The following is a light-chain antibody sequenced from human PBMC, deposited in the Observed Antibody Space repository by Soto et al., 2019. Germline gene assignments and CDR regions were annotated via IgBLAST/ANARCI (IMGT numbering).Light chain of an antibody. CDR1: QSVSSN. J-gene: IGKJ4*01. Sequence: EIVMTQSPATLSVSPGERATLSCRASQSVSSNLAWYQQKPGQAPRLLIYGASTSATGIPARFSGSGSGTEFTPTISSLQSEDFAVYYCQQYHNWPPLTFGGGTKVEVK. V-gene: IGKV3-15*01. CDR3: QQYHNWPPLT. CDR2: GAS.